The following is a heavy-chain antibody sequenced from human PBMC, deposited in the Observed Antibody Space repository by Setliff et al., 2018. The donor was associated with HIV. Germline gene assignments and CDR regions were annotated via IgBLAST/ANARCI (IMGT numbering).Heavy chain of an antibody. V-gene: IGHV4-31*02. D-gene: IGHD3-22*01. CDR3: ASGYKYYYDSSHENAFDI. CDR1: GGPISRGGYY. Sequence: SETLSLTCTVSGGPISRGGYYWSWIRQHPGKGLEWIGYISYSGSTYYNPSLKSRVTISVDTSKNQFSLKLSSVTAADTAVYYCASGYKYYYDSSHENAFDIWGQGTMVT. J-gene: IGHJ3*02. CDR2: ISYSGST.